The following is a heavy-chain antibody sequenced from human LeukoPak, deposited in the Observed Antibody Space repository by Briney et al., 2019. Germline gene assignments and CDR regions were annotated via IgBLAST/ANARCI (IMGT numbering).Heavy chain of an antibody. V-gene: IGHV3-23*01. CDR1: GFTFSTYA. CDR2: ISVSAGST. Sequence: PGGSLRLSCAASGFTFSTYAMSWVRQAPGKGLEWVSAISVSAGSTYYADSVKGRFTISRDNSKNTLYLQMNSLRAEDTAVYYCAKGYYDFWSGYKTDAFDIWGQGTMVTVSS. J-gene: IGHJ3*02. CDR3: AKGYYDFWSGYKTDAFDI. D-gene: IGHD3-3*01.